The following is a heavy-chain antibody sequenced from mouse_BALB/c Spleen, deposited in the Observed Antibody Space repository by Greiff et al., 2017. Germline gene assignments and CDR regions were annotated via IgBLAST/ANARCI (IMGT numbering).Heavy chain of an antibody. CDR1: GYTFTDYA. CDR2: ISSYYGDA. Sequence: QGQLQQSGAELVRPGVSVKISCKGSGYTFTDYAMHWVKQSHAKSLEWIGVISSYYGDASYNQKFKGKATMTVDKSSSTAYMELARLTSEDSAIYYCARVITTHLAYWGQGTLVTVSA. D-gene: IGHD2-4*01. CDR3: ARVITTHLAY. V-gene: IGHV1S137*01. J-gene: IGHJ3*01.